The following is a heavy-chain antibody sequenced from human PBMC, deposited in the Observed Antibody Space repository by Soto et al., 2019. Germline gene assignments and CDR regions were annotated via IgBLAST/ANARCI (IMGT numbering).Heavy chain of an antibody. CDR1: GGSISSGGYY. CDR2: IYYSGSP. Sequence: QVQLQESGPGLVKPSQTLSLTCTVSGGSISSGGYYWSWIRQHPGKGLEWIGYIYYSGSPYYNPSLKSRVTISVDPSKNQFSLKLSSVTAADTAVYYCARESVDLFGVGPYYYYYCMDVWCQGTTVTVSS. J-gene: IGHJ6*02. CDR3: ARESVDLFGVGPYYYYYCMDV. V-gene: IGHV4-31*03. D-gene: IGHD3-3*01.